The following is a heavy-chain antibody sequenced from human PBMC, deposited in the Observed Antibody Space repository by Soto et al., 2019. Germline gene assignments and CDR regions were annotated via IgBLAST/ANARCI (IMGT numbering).Heavy chain of an antibody. J-gene: IGHJ4*02. CDR1: GFTFDDYA. V-gene: IGHV3-9*01. CDR2: ISWNSGSI. D-gene: IGHD1-7*01. CDR3: AKGGYNWYSYLDY. Sequence: EVQLVESGGGLVQPGRSLRLSCAASGFTFDDYAMHWVRQAPGKGLEWVSGISWNSGSIDYADSVKGRFTISRDNAKNSLYLQMNSLRAEDRALYYCAKGGYNWYSYLDYWGQGTLVTVSS.